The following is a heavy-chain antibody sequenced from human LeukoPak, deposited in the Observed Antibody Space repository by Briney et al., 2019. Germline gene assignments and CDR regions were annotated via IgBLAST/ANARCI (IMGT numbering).Heavy chain of an antibody. V-gene: IGHV4-61*02. CDR2: IYTAGRT. CDR1: GVSIANTFYY. J-gene: IGHJ4*02. CDR3: ARRQEGHDY. Sequence: TLSLTCSVSGVSIANTFYYWNWVRQPAGKGLEWIGRIYTAGRTDYNPSLKSQVTISLDTARNQFSLKVSSVTAADTAVYYCARRQEGHDYWGQGTLVTVS.